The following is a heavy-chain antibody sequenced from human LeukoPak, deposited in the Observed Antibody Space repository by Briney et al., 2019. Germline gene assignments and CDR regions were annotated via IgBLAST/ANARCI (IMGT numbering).Heavy chain of an antibody. CDR2: ISYDGSNK. V-gene: IGHV3-30-3*01. J-gene: IGHJ4*02. Sequence: GGSLRLSCAASGFTFSSYAMHWVRQAPGKGLEWVAVISYDGSNKYYADSVKGRFTISRDNSKNTLYLQMNSLRAEDTAVYYCATPVRGAGQVPEYWGQGTLVTVSS. CDR3: ATPVRGAGQVPEY. CDR1: GFTFSSYA. D-gene: IGHD3-10*02.